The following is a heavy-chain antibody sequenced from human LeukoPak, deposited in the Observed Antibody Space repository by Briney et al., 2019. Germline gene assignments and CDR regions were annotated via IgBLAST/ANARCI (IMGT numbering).Heavy chain of an antibody. CDR3: ARESYDFWSGYSVGNWFDP. CDR2: IYHSGST. D-gene: IGHD3-3*01. V-gene: IGHV4-4*02. CDR1: GGSISSSNW. J-gene: IGHJ5*02. Sequence: SETLSLTCAVSGGSISSSNWWSWVRQPPGKGLEWIGEIYHSGSTNYNPSLKSRVTISVDKSKNQSSLKLSSVTAADTAVYYCARESYDFWSGYSVGNWFDPWGQGTLVTVSS.